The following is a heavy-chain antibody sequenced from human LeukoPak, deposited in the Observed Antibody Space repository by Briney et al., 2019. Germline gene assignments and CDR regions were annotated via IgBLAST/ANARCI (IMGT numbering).Heavy chain of an antibody. CDR2: VKQHGSEK. CDR1: GFTFSDYW. D-gene: IGHD6-19*01. J-gene: IGHJ4*02. CDR3: ARTTVAGTIEY. Sequence: PGGSLRLSCAASGFTFSDYWMSWVRQAPGKGLEWVANVKQHGSEKYYVDSVKGRFTIFRDDAKNSLYLQMNSLRAEDTAVYYCARTTVAGTIEYWGQETLVTVSS. V-gene: IGHV3-7*01.